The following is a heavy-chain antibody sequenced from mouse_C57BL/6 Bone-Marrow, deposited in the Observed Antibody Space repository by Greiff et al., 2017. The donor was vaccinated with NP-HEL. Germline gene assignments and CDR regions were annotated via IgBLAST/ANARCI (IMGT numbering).Heavy chain of an antibody. CDR2: IYPSDSET. D-gene: IGHD1-1*01. Sequence: QVQLQQPGAELVRPGSSVKLSCKASGYTFTSYWMDGVKQRPGQGLEWIGNIYPSDSETHYHQKFKDKATLTVDKSSSTAYMQLSSLTSEDSAVYYSARLITTVVDWYFDVWGTGTTVTVSS. J-gene: IGHJ1*03. V-gene: IGHV1-61*01. CDR1: GYTFTSYW. CDR3: ARLITTVVDWYFDV.